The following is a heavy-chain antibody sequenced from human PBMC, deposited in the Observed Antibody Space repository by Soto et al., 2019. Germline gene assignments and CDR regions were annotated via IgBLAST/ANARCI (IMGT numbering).Heavy chain of an antibody. Sequence: SETLSLTCTVSRGSISSGTNYWAWIRQPPGKGLEWIANIYYSGSTFYNPSLKSRVTISLDTSKSQFSLKLRSVTAADTAVYYCARHEAGWYFDSWGQGTLVTVSS. D-gene: IGHD6-25*01. V-gene: IGHV4-39*01. CDR3: ARHEAGWYFDS. CDR2: IYYSGST. J-gene: IGHJ4*02. CDR1: RGSISSGTNY.